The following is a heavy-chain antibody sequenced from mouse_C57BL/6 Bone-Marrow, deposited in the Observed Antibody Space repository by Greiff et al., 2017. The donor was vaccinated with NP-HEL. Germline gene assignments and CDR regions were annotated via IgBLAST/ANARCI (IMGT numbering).Heavy chain of an antibody. J-gene: IGHJ1*03. CDR1: GYTFTSYW. CDR3: ARFITTVVPSTGYLDV. Sequence: VQLQQPGAELVKPGASVKLSCKASGYTFTSYWMHWVKQRPGRGLEWIGRIDPNSGGTKYNEKFKSKATLTVDKPSSTAYMQLSSLTSEDSAVYYCARFITTVVPSTGYLDVWGTGTTVTVSS. CDR2: IDPNSGGT. V-gene: IGHV1-72*01. D-gene: IGHD1-1*01.